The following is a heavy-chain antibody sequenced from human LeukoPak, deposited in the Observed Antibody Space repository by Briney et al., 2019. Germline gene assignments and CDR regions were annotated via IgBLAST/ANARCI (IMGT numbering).Heavy chain of an antibody. CDR2: IYSGGNT. Sequence: GGSLRLSCAASGFTVSRNYMTWVRQAPGKGLEWVSVIYSGGNTYYAESVKGRFTVSRDNSNNTLYLQMNGLRAEDTALFYCAKAVVVVPAATPFDYWGLGTLVTVSS. V-gene: IGHV3-53*01. J-gene: IGHJ4*02. CDR1: GFTVSRNY. D-gene: IGHD2-2*01. CDR3: AKAVVVVPAATPFDY.